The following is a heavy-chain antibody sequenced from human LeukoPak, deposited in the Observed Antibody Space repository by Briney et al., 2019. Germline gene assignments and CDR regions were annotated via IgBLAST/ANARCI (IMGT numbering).Heavy chain of an antibody. CDR2: INPNSGGT. J-gene: IGHJ4*02. CDR3: ARDHRTMVRGVITY. D-gene: IGHD3-10*01. Sequence: GASVKVSCKASGYTFTGYYMHWVRQAPGQGLEWMGWINPNSGGTNYAQKFQGRVTITRDTSISTAYMEVSRLRSDDTAVYYCARDHRTMVRGVITYWGQGTLVTVSS. V-gene: IGHV1-2*02. CDR1: GYTFTGYY.